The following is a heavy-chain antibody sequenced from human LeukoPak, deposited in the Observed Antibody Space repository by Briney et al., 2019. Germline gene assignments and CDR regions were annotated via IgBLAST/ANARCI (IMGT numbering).Heavy chain of an antibody. CDR3: ARVTYGSGTYGAFVS. Sequence: GGTLRLSCAASGFTFSSFGMSWVRQAPGKGLEWVSAISSTGGTAYYADSVKGRFTISRDNSKNTLYLQMNSLRAEDTAVYYCARVTYGSGTYGAFVSWGQGTLVTVSS. J-gene: IGHJ4*02. V-gene: IGHV3-23*01. CDR1: GFTFSSFG. D-gene: IGHD3-10*01. CDR2: ISSTGGTA.